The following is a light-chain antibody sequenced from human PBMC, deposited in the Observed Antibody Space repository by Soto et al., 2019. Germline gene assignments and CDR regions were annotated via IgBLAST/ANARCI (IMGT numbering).Light chain of an antibody. V-gene: IGKV3-15*01. CDR2: GAS. J-gene: IGKJ5*01. CDR3: QQYYYWRA. CDR1: QSVNSN. Sequence: EIVMTQSPATLSVSPGERATLSCRASQSVNSNLAWYQQKPGQAPRLLIYGASTRATGIPARFSGSGSGTEFTLTISSLHSYDFSVYYCQQYYYWRAFGQGTRLEIK.